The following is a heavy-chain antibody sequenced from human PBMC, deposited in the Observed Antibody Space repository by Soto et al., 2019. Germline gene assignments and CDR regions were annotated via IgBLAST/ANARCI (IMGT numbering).Heavy chain of an antibody. D-gene: IGHD3-22*01. Sequence: SATLSLTCALHFMSFLGYYRRWIHQPPGKGLEWIGEINQSGSTNYNPSLKSRVTISVDTSKNQFSLKLSSVTAADTAVYYCARATYYYDSSGYSVWGQGTLVTVS. J-gene: IGHJ4*02. V-gene: IGHV4-34*01. CDR3: ARATYYYDSSGYSV. CDR1: FMSFLGYY. CDR2: INQSGST.